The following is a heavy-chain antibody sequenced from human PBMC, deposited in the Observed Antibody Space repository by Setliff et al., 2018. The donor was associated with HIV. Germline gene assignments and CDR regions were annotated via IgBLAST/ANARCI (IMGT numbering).Heavy chain of an antibody. CDR3: APAQGIATANFAY. CDR2: IFAFLNIP. Sequence: GASVKVSCKTSGVTFNNYAFSWVRQAPGQGLEWMGYIFAFLNIPNYAQKFQCRVTITADKPTSTAYMELTGLRSADTAIYYCAPAQGIATANFAYWGQGKLVTVSS. CDR1: GVTFNNYA. V-gene: IGHV1-69*10. D-gene: IGHD6-13*01. J-gene: IGHJ4*02.